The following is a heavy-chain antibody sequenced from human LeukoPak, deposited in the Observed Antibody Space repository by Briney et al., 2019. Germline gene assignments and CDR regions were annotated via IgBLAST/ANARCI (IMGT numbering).Heavy chain of an antibody. J-gene: IGHJ6*02. V-gene: IGHV4-39*07. Sequence: KSSETLSLTCTVSGGSMSSSSYYWGWIRQPPGKGLEWIGRIFYSGIIYYNPSLKSRVTMSVDTSKNQFSLRLSSVTAADTAVYYCAREGVSNYVSYYYGMDVWGQGTTVTVSS. CDR1: GGSMSSSSYY. CDR3: AREGVSNYVSYYYGMDV. CDR2: IFYSGII. D-gene: IGHD4-11*01.